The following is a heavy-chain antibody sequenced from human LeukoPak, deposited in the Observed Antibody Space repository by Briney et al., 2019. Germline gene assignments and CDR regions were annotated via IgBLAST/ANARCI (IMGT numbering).Heavy chain of an antibody. J-gene: IGHJ6*02. CDR3: ARDRYYYDSSGYFYGMDV. CDR1: GFTFSSYS. V-gene: IGHV3-21*01. CDR2: ISSSSSYI. D-gene: IGHD3-22*01. Sequence: PGGSLRLSCAASGFTFSSYSMNWVRQAPGKGLEWVSSISSSSSYIYYADSVKGRFTISRDNAKNSLYLQMNSLRAEDTAVYYCARDRYYYDSSGYFYGMDVWGQGTTVTVSS.